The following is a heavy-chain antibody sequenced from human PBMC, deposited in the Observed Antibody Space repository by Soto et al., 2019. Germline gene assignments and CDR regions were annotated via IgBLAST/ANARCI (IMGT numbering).Heavy chain of an antibody. D-gene: IGHD6-19*01. CDR2: INAGNGNT. Sequence: QVQLVQSGAEVKKPGASVKVSCKASGYTYTSYAMHWVRQAPGQRLEWMGWINAGNGNTKYSQKFQGRVTITRDTSASTACMELSSLRSEDTAVYYCAKSGWFHPAFDYWGQGTLVTVSS. CDR1: GYTYTSYA. CDR3: AKSGWFHPAFDY. J-gene: IGHJ4*02. V-gene: IGHV1-3*01.